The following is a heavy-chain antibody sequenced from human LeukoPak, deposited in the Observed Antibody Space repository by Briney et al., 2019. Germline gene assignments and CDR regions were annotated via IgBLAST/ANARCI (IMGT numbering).Heavy chain of an antibody. CDR2: IIAYNGNT. CDR1: GYTFTSYG. J-gene: IGHJ4*02. D-gene: IGHD3-22*01. Sequence: GASVKVSCKASGYTFTSYGISWVRQAPGQGLEWMGWIIAYNGNTNYAQKLQGRVTMTTDTSTSTAYMELRILRSDDTAVYYCARDPPRGGYYDSSGYSLLDYWGQGTLVTVSS. CDR3: ARDPPRGGYYDSSGYSLLDY. V-gene: IGHV1-18*01.